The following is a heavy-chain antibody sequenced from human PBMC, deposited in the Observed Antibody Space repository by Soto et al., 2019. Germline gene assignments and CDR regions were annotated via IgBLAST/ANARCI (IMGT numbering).Heavy chain of an antibody. D-gene: IGHD3-22*01. CDR2: LSGRGNT. Sequence: QLQLQESGPGLVKPSETLSLTCTVSSASISRSSSYWGWIRQPPGKGLEWIGTLSGRGNTSYHPSLKSRITMSVDTSKSQLSLKLSSVTAADTAVYFWEREILLAITEADAFDAWGQGTMVIVSS. V-gene: IGHV4-39*02. CDR1: SASISRSSSY. J-gene: IGHJ3*01. CDR3: EREILLAITEADAFDA.